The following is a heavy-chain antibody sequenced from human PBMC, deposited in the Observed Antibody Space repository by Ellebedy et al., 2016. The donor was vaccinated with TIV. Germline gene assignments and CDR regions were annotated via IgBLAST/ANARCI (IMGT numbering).Heavy chain of an antibody. CDR2: IYPGYSDI. CDR1: GYSFTTYW. V-gene: IGHV5-51*01. J-gene: IGHJ2*01. D-gene: IGHD3-3*01. Sequence: GESLKISCKGSGYSFTTYWIGWVRQMPGKGLEWMGTIYPGYSDIRYSPAFEGQVTISADKSISTAYLQWSSLKASDTAMYYCARLDTQYYDFWSGFSEGWYFDLWGRGTLVTVSS. CDR3: ARLDTQYYDFWSGFSEGWYFDL.